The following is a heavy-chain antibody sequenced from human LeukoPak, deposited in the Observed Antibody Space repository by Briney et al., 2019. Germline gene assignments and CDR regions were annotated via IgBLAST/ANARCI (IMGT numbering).Heavy chain of an antibody. Sequence: PSETLSLTCSVSGGSISGYYWSWVRQPPGKGLEWVGYIAYSGSTFYNPSLKSRVTISVDTPKNQFSLKLTSVTAADTAVYYCARDRACSNGVCSYFDYWGQGTVVTVSS. CDR2: IAYSGST. D-gene: IGHD2-8*01. J-gene: IGHJ4*02. V-gene: IGHV4-59*08. CDR1: GGSISGYY. CDR3: ARDRACSNGVCSYFDY.